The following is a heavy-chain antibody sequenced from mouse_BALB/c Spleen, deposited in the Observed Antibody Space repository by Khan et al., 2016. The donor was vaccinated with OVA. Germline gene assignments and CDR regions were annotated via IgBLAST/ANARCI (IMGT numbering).Heavy chain of an antibody. V-gene: IGHV1-77*01. J-gene: IGHJ3*01. CDR1: GYTFTDYY. CDR2: IYPGSGNT. D-gene: IGHD1-2*01. CDR3: ARRNYFGYTFAY. Sequence: QVQLKQSGAELARPGASVKLSCKASGYTFTDYYINWVKQRTGQGLEWIGEIYPGSGNTYYNEKFKDKATLTADKSSTTAYMKLSSLTADDSAFSYCARRNYFGYTFAYWGQGTLVTVSA.